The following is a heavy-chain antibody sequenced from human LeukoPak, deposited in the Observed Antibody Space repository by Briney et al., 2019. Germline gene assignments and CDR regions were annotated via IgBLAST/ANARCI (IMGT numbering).Heavy chain of an antibody. J-gene: IGHJ4*02. V-gene: IGHV1-2*02. CDR1: GYTFTGYY. Sequence: ASVKVSCKASGYTFTGYYMHWVRQAPGQGLEWMGWINPNSGGTNYAQKFQGRVTMTRDTSISTAYMELSRLRFDDTAVYYCASGLTYGDYLANWYYFDYWGQGTLVTVSS. CDR2: INPNSGGT. CDR3: ASGLTYGDYLANWYYFDY. D-gene: IGHD4-17*01.